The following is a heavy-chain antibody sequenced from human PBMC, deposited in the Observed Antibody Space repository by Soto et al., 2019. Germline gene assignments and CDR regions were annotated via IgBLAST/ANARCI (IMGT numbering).Heavy chain of an antibody. CDR2: ISGSGGST. J-gene: IGHJ4*02. Sequence: PGGSLRLSCAASGFTFSSYAMSWVRQAPGKGLEWVSAISGSGGSTYYADSVKGRFTISRDNSKNTLYLQMNSLRAEDTAVYYCAKDLRITMIVVATGGFDYWGRGTLVTVSS. CDR1: GFTFSSYA. V-gene: IGHV3-23*01. CDR3: AKDLRITMIVVATGGFDY. D-gene: IGHD3-22*01.